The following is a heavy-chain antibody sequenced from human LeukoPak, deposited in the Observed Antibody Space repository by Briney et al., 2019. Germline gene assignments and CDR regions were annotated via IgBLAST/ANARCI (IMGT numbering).Heavy chain of an antibody. Sequence: GGALRLSCAACGCTLSSSLMHWVRQVPGEGLVWVGRMNEDGRRTHIARSVRGGFAIYRDIAKNTLFLQMNSLRVGDTAVYNCVRDIGGEDDFWGRG. CDR2: MNEDGRRT. J-gene: IGHJ4*02. CDR1: GCTLSSSL. CDR3: VRDIGGEDDF. V-gene: IGHV3-74*01. D-gene: IGHD2-15*01.